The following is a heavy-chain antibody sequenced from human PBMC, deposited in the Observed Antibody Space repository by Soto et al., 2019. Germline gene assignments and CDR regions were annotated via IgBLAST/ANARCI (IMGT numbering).Heavy chain of an antibody. J-gene: IGHJ5*02. D-gene: IGHD1-20*01. V-gene: IGHV3-30*18. Sequence: GGSLRLSCAASGFTFSSYGMHWVRQAPGKGLEWVAVISYDGSNKYYADSVKGRFTISRDNSKNTLYLQMNSLRAEDTAVYYCAKGLRYLTWFDPWGQGTLVTVSS. CDR3: AKGLRYLTWFDP. CDR2: ISYDGSNK. CDR1: GFTFSSYG.